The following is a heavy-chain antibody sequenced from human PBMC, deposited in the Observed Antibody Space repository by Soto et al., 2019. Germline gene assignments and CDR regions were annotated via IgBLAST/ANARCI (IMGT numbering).Heavy chain of an antibody. J-gene: IGHJ6*03. Sequence: SLRLSCAASGFTFDDYAMHWVRQAPGKGLEWVSGISWNSGSIGYADSVKGRFTISRDNAKNSLYLQMNSLRAEDTALYYCAKGLLRYYYGSGSYSEYYYYYMDVWGKGTTVTVSS. CDR3: AKGLLRYYYGSGSYSEYYYYYMDV. D-gene: IGHD3-10*01. CDR2: ISWNSGSI. V-gene: IGHV3-9*01. CDR1: GFTFDDYA.